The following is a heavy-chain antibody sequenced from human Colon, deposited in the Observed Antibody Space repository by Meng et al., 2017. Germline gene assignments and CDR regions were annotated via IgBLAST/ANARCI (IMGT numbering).Heavy chain of an antibody. CDR3: ARDRKHYGERGWFDP. V-gene: IGHV4-30-4*01. CDR1: GGYISSGDCY. Sequence: QLRLRESGPVMRQPSQTPSLTCTSSGGYISSGDCYWIWIRRPPGKGLEWIGYIYYSGSTYSNASLKSRVTLTIDRSKNQFSLKLSSVTVADAAVYYCARDRKHYGERGWFDPWGQGTLVTVSS. J-gene: IGHJ5*02. CDR2: IYYSGST. D-gene: IGHD4-17*01.